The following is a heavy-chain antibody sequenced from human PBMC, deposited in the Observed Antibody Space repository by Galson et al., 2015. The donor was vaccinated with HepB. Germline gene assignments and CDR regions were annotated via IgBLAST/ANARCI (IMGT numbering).Heavy chain of an antibody. J-gene: IGHJ2*01. Sequence: QSGAEVKKPGESLRISCKGYGYSFTSYWISWVRQMPGKGLEWMGRIDPSDSYTNYSPSFQGHVTILADKSISTAYLQWSSLKASDTAMYYCARLGIAVAGGWYFDLWGRGTLVTVSS. CDR3: ARLGIAVAGGWYFDL. D-gene: IGHD6-19*01. CDR1: GYSFTSYW. CDR2: IDPSDSYT. V-gene: IGHV5-10-1*01.